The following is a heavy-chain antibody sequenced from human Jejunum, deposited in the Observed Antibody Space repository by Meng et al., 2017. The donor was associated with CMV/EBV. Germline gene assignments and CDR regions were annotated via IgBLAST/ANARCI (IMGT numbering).Heavy chain of an antibody. J-gene: IGHJ4*02. Sequence: TVSGASVSSSSHYWSWIRQPPGKVLDWIGYINHSGTTNSNPSLRSRLTMSVDTSKNQFSLKLSSMITADTAVYYCAKGDSGSGRSDWGQGALVTVSS. CDR3: AKGDSGSGRSD. V-gene: IGHV4-61*01. D-gene: IGHD3-10*01. CDR2: INHSGTT. CDR1: GASVSSSSHY.